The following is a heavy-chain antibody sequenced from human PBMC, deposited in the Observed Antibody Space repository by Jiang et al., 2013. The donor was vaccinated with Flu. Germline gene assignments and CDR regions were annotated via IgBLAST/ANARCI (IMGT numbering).Heavy chain of an antibody. CDR2: VIPILGMT. CDR1: GGTFINYA. Sequence: SGAEVKKPGSSVKVSCEASGGTFINYALNWVRQAPGQGLEWMGRVIPILGMTNYAQKFQGRVTITADTSTSTAYMELTSLRSDDAAVYYCASLPYRTDIPYAPDIWGQGTMVTVSS. D-gene: IGHD2-2*02. V-gene: IGHV1-69*04. CDR3: ASLPYRTDIPYAPDI. J-gene: IGHJ3*02.